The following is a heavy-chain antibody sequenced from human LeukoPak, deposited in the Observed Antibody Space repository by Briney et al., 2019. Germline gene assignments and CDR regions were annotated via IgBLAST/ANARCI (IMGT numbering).Heavy chain of an antibody. D-gene: IGHD3-22*01. V-gene: IGHV4-34*01. CDR2: INHSGST. CDR3: ARQAVMTMIAVA. Sequence: SETLSLTCAVYGGSFSGYYWSWIRQPPGKGLEWIGEINHSGSTNYNPSLKSRVTISVDTSKNQFSLKLSSVTAAETAVYYCARQAVMTMIAVAWGQGTLVTVSS. CDR1: GGSFSGYY. J-gene: IGHJ5*02.